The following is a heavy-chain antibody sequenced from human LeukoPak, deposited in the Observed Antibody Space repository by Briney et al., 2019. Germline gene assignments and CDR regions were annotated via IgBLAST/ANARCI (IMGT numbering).Heavy chain of an antibody. CDR1: GYTYTNHG. D-gene: IGHD6-13*01. CDR2: ISAYNRDT. V-gene: IGHV1-18*04. Sequence: ASVMVSCKASGYTYTNHGITGVRQAPGQGLAWMGWISAYNRDTKYAQNFQGRVTFITESSTNTAYLELRSLRSDDTAVYYCARDPSNTSGWSPYFDYWGQGTLVTVSA. CDR3: ARDPSNTSGWSPYFDY. J-gene: IGHJ4*02.